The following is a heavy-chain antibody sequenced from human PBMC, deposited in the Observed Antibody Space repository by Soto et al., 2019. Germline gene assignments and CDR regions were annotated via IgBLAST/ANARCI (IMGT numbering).Heavy chain of an antibody. CDR1: GGSISSGDYY. Sequence: SETLSLTCTVSGGSISSGDYYWSWIRQPPGKGLGWIGYIYYSGSTYYNPSLKSRVTISVDTSKNQFSLKLSSVTAADTAVYYCARERRVSYDSSGYQQYYYFDYWGQGTLVTVSS. V-gene: IGHV4-30-4*01. CDR2: IYYSGST. J-gene: IGHJ4*02. CDR3: ARERRVSYDSSGYQQYYYFDY. D-gene: IGHD3-22*01.